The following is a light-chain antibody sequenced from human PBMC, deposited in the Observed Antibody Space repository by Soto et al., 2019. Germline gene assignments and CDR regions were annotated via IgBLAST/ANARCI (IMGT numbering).Light chain of an antibody. CDR2: KAS. J-gene: IGKJ1*01. CDR1: RSISSW. Sequence: DIQMTQSPSTLSASVGDRVTITCRASRSISSWLAWYQQKPEKAPKLLVYKASSLESGVPSRFSGSGSGTEFTLTISSLQPDDFATYYCQQYNSYSWTFGQGTKVEIK. V-gene: IGKV1-5*03. CDR3: QQYNSYSWT.